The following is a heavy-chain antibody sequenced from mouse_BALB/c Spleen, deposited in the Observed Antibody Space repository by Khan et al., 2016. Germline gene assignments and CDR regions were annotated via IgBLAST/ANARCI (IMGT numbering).Heavy chain of an antibody. Sequence: EVELVESGGGLVQPGGSRKLSCAASGFTFSNFGMHWVRQAPEKGLEWVAFISSGSSTIYYADTVKGRFTASRDNPKNTLFLQMTSLGSEDTAMYYCGRGDCWGQGTTLTVSS. CDR2: ISSGSSTI. CDR3: GRGDC. V-gene: IGHV5-17*02. CDR1: GFTFSNFG. J-gene: IGHJ2*01.